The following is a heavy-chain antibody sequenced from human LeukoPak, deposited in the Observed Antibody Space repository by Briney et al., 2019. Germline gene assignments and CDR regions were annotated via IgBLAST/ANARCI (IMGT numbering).Heavy chain of an antibody. Sequence: GGSLRLSCAASGFTFSGSGMSWVRQAPGKGLEWISSSGDSDGSTYYADSLKGRFAISRDNSKNTLYLQMNNLRAEDTAVYYCAKGGCRGTCNPLAYWGQGALVTVSS. CDR3: AKGGCRGTCNPLAY. D-gene: IGHD2-15*01. V-gene: IGHV3-23*01. CDR2: SGDSDGST. J-gene: IGHJ4*02. CDR1: GFTFSGSG.